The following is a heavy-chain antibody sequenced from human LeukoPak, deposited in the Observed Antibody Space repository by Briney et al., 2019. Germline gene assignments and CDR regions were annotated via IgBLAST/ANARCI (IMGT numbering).Heavy chain of an antibody. CDR2: IKKDGSEK. D-gene: IGHD2-2*01. CDR3: ASLAGFVPGGLLL. V-gene: IGHV3-7*01. J-gene: IGHJ6*04. CDR1: GFTSRAFW. Sequence: GGSLRLSCVASGFTSRAFWMSWVGRPPGKGLEWVANIKKDGSEKEYVDSVKGRFSIFRDNAKNSVYLQMNSLRAEDTAVYRYASLAGFVPGGLLLWSKGTTVIVSS.